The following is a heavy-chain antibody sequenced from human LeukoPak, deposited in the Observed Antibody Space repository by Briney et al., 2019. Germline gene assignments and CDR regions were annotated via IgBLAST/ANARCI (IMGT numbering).Heavy chain of an antibody. CDR2: IYYSGST. V-gene: IGHV4-59*01. J-gene: IGHJ4*02. Sequence: SETLSLTCTVSGGSISSYYWSWIRQPPGKGLEWIGYIYYSGSTNYNPSLKSRVTISVDTSKNQFSLKLSSVTAADTAVYYCAREPYDILTGYYRHYFDYWAREPWSPSPQ. D-gene: IGHD3-9*01. CDR3: AREPYDILTGYYRHYFDY. CDR1: GGSISSYY.